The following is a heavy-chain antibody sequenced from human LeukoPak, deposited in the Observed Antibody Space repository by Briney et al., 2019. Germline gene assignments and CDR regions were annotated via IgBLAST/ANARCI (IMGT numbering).Heavy chain of an antibody. D-gene: IGHD3-16*01. CDR1: GFTFSSHW. J-gene: IGHJ4*02. CDR3: AKEGIMDYFDY. V-gene: IGHV3-74*01. CDR2: ITNDGSST. Sequence: GGSLRLSCAASGFTFSSHWMHWVRQAPGKGLVWVSRITNDGSSTTYADSVKGRFTISRDNSKNTLYLQMNSLRAEDTAVYYCAKEGIMDYFDYWGQGTLVTVSS.